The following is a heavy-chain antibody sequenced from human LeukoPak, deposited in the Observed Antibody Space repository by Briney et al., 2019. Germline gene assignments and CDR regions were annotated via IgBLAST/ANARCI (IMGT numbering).Heavy chain of an antibody. CDR3: ARAGIRYFDWLLPHFDY. J-gene: IGHJ4*02. D-gene: IGHD3-9*01. V-gene: IGHV1-18*01. CDR2: ICAYNGNT. CDR1: GYTFTSYG. Sequence: GSVKVSCKASGYTFTSYGISWVREGPGQGLERTGWICAYNGNTNYAQKLQGRVTMTTDTSTSTAYMELRSLRSDDTAVYYCARAGIRYFDWLLPHFDYWGQGTLVTVSS.